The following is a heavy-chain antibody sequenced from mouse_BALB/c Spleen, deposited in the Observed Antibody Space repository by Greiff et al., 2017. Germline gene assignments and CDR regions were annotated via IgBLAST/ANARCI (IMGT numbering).Heavy chain of an antibody. J-gene: IGHJ3*01. D-gene: IGHD2-14*01. CDR3: ARHRYDERGPWFAY. CDR1: WIPFRRHS. Sequence: PVGAGGGLVKAGGFLKPPLSAPWIPFRRHSLVWGSQASGKGLEWVATISSGGSYTYYPDSVKGRFTISRDNAKNTLYLQMSSLRSEDTAMYYCARHRYDERGPWFAYWGQGTLVTVSA. V-gene: IGHV5-9-3*01. CDR2: ISSGGSYT.